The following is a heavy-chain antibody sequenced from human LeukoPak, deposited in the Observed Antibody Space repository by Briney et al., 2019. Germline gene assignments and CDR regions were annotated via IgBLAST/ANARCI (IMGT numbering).Heavy chain of an antibody. CDR1: GGSISSGGYY. J-gene: IGHJ4*02. Sequence: PSETLSLTCTVSGGSISSGGYYWSWIRQHPGKGLEWIGYIYYSGSTYYNPSLKSRVTISVDKSKNLFSLKLNSVTAADTALYFCARRAAGTNLDYWGQGTLVTVSS. CDR2: IYYSGST. V-gene: IGHV4-31*03. D-gene: IGHD6-13*01. CDR3: ARRAAGTNLDY.